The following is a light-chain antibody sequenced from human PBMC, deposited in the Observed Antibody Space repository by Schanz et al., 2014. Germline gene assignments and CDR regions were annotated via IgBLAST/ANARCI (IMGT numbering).Light chain of an antibody. V-gene: IGLV2-8*01. Sequence: QSALTQPPSASGSPGQSVTISCTGTSSDVGACNYVSWYQQHPGKAPKLIISDVTRRPSGVSARFSGSKSGTSASLTISGLQSEDEATYYCAAWDDSLKGWVFGGGTKLTVL. CDR3: AAWDDSLKGWV. CDR1: SSDVGACNY. J-gene: IGLJ3*02. CDR2: DVT.